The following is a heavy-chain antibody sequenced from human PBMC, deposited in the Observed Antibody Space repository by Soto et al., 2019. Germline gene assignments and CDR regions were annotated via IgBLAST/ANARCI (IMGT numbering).Heavy chain of an antibody. Sequence: EVQLVESGGGLVQPGGSLRLSCAASGFTFSSYDMHWVRQATGKGLEWVSAIGTAGDTYYPGSVKGRFTISRENAKSSLYLQRNSVRAEATAVYYCPRVVTGKTRGAAPGYFDYWGQGPLVNVSS. CDR2: IGTAGDT. J-gene: IGHJ4*02. D-gene: IGHD2-21*02. V-gene: IGHV3-13*01. CDR1: GFTFSSYD. CDR3: PRVVTGKTRGAAPGYFDY.